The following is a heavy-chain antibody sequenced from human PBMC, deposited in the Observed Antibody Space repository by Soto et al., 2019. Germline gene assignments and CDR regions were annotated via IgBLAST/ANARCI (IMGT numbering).Heavy chain of an antibody. CDR3: STAPGFFDY. CDR1: GFSVSTNF. J-gene: IGHJ4*02. CDR2: IYSGGSA. Sequence: EVQLVESGGGLVQPGGSLRLSCAASGFSVSTNFMAWVRQAPGKGLEWVSVIYSGGSAYYADSVRGRFTISRDSSKNTLYLQMNSLRAEDTAVYYCSTAPGFFDYWGQGTLVTVSS. V-gene: IGHV3-66*01. D-gene: IGHD4-17*01.